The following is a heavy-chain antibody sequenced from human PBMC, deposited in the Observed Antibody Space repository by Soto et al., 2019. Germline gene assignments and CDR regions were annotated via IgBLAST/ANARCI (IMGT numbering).Heavy chain of an antibody. CDR3: VRGRYGLEIH. CDR1: GFIVSSNY. V-gene: IGHV3-53*04. Sequence: EVRLVESGGGFVQPGGSLRLSSAASGFIVSSNYMTWVRQAPGKGLEWVSLLYNGGATHYAASVKGRFTTSSHSSQNTMFLQMNSLKAEDTATCYCVRGRYGLEIHWGQGTKVTVSS. CDR2: LYNGGAT. D-gene: IGHD5-18*01. J-gene: IGHJ4*02.